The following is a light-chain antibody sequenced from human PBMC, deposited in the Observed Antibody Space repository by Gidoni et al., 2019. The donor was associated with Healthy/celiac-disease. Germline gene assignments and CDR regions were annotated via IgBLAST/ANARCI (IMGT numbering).Light chain of an antibody. J-gene: IGKJ5*01. CDR3: QQRSNWLIT. V-gene: IGKV3-11*01. Sequence: EIVFTQSPATLSLSPGERATLSCRASQSVSSYVAWYQQKPGQAPRLLIDDASNRATGIPTRFSGSGSGTDFTLTISSLEPEDFAVYYCQQRSNWLITFGQGTRLEIK. CDR2: DAS. CDR1: QSVSSY.